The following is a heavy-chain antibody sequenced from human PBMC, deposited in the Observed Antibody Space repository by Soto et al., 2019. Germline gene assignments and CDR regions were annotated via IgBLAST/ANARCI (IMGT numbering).Heavy chain of an antibody. J-gene: IGHJ3*02. V-gene: IGHV3-43*01. CDR3: AKDFYYGSGSYTGSGAFDI. CDR1: GFTFDDYT. D-gene: IGHD3-10*01. CDR2: ISWDGSGT. Sequence: EVQLVESGGVVVQPGGSLRLSCAASGFTFDDYTMHWVRQAPGKGLEWVSLISWDGSGTYYADSVKGRFTISRDNSKNSLYLQMNSLRTEDTALYYCAKDFYYGSGSYTGSGAFDIWGHGTMVTVSS.